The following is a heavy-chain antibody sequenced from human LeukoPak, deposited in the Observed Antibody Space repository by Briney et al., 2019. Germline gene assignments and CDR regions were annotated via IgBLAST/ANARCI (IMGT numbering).Heavy chain of an antibody. CDR2: ISVHSGNT. V-gene: IGHV1-18*01. D-gene: IGHD6-13*01. CDR3: ARSGSTWYGGWFDP. Sequence: ASVKVSCRASGYTFTSYGISWVRQAPGQGLEWMGWISVHSGNTHYAQKLQDRVTMTTDTSTSTAYMELRSLRSDDTAVYYCARSGSTWYGGWFDPWGQGTLVTVSS. CDR1: GYTFTSYG. J-gene: IGHJ5*02.